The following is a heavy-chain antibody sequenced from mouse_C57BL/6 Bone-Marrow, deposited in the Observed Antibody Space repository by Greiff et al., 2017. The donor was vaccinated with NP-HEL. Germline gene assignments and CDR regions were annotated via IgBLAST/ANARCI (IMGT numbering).Heavy chain of an antibody. CDR2: ISYDGSN. Sequence: ESGPGLVKPSQSLSLTCSVTGYSITSGYYWNWIRQFPGNNLEWMGYISYDGSNNYNPSLKNRISITRDTSKNQFFLKLNSVTTEDTATYYCARGTTVVATDFDVWGTGTTVTVSS. V-gene: IGHV3-6*01. CDR1: GYSITSGYY. CDR3: ARGTTVVATDFDV. J-gene: IGHJ1*03. D-gene: IGHD1-1*01.